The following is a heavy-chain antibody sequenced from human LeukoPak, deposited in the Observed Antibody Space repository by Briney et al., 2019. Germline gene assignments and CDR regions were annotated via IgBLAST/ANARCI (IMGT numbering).Heavy chain of an antibody. CDR1: GFTFSDYE. D-gene: IGHD3-10*01. V-gene: IGHV3-48*03. J-gene: IGHJ4*02. Sequence: GGSLRLSCAASGFTFSDYEMNWVRQAPGKGLEWVSYISSSASIIYYSDSVKGRFTISRDNAKNSLYLQMNSLRAEDTAVYYCARDYYGSGTDYWGQGTLVTVSS. CDR2: ISSSASII. CDR3: ARDYYGSGTDY.